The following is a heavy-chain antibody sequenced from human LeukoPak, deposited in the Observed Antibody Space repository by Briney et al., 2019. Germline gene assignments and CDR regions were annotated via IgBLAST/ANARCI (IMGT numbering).Heavy chain of an antibody. Sequence: SETLSLTCTVSGGSISSGDYYWSWIRQPPGKGLEWIGEINHSGSTNYNPSLKSRVTISVDTSKNQFSLKLSSVTAADTAVYYCARLYYDFWSGYFNLPGRAYYFDYWGQGTLVTVSS. CDR3: ARLYYDFWSGYFNLPGRAYYFDY. D-gene: IGHD3-3*01. CDR1: GGSISSGDYY. J-gene: IGHJ4*02. CDR2: INHSGST. V-gene: IGHV4-39*07.